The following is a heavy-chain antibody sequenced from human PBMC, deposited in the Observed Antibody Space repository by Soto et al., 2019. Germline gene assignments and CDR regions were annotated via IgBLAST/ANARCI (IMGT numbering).Heavy chain of an antibody. CDR3: ARGPIGDAAMVTNYFDY. CDR1: GFTFSNYA. Sequence: QTGGSLRLSCAASGFTFSNYAVHWVRQAPGKGLEWVAVLSYDGNNVHYADSVKGRFTVSRDNSRNTLFLQMNRLRAEDTALYYCARGPIGDAAMVTNYFDYWGQGTLVTVSS. CDR2: LSYDGNNV. V-gene: IGHV3-30-3*01. J-gene: IGHJ4*02. D-gene: IGHD5-18*01.